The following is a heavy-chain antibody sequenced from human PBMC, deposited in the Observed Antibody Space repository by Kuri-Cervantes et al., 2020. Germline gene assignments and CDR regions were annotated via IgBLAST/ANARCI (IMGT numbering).Heavy chain of an antibody. J-gene: IGHJ4*02. V-gene: IGHV4-34*01. Sequence: SETLSLTCAVYGGSFSGYYWSWIRQPPGKGLEWIGEINHSGSTNYNPSLKSRDTISVDTSKNQFSLKLSSVTAADTAVYYCARGQEYCSGGSCRSYYFDYWGQGTRGTVSS. CDR3: ARGQEYCSGGSCRSYYFDY. D-gene: IGHD2-15*01. CDR1: GGSFSGYY. CDR2: INHSGST.